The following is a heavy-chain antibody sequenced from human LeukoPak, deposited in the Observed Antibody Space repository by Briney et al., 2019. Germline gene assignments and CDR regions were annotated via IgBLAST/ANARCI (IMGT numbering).Heavy chain of an antibody. CDR1: GYTFTSYG. D-gene: IGHD2/OR15-2a*01. V-gene: IGHV1-69*05. CDR3: ARTSTSYGPPPHYYYYMDV. CDR2: IIPIFGTA. J-gene: IGHJ6*03. Sequence: ASVKVSCKASGYTFTSYGISWVRQAPGQGLEWMGGIIPIFGTANYAQKFQGRVTTTTDESTSTAYMELSSLRSEDTAVYYCARTSTSYGPPPHYYYYMDVWGKGTTVTVSS.